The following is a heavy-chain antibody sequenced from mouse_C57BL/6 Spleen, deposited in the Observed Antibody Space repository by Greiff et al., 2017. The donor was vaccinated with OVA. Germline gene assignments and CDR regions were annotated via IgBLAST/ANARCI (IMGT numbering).Heavy chain of an antibody. Sequence: EVKLMESGGGLVKPGGSLQLSCAASGFTFSSYAMSWVRQTPEKRLEWVATISDGGSYTYYPDNVKGRFTISRDNAKNNLYLQISHLKSEDTAMYYCARGVGLRPLYWYFDVWGTGTTVTVSS. J-gene: IGHJ1*03. D-gene: IGHD2-2*01. CDR3: ARGVGLRPLYWYFDV. V-gene: IGHV5-4*03. CDR1: GFTFSSYA. CDR2: ISDGGSYT.